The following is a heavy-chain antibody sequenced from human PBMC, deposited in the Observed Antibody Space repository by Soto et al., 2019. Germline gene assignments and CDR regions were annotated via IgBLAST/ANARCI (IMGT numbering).Heavy chain of an antibody. V-gene: IGHV3-30-3*01. Sequence: GGSLRLSCAASGFTFSSYAMHWVRQAPGKGLEWVAVISYDGSNKYYADSVKGRFTISRDNSKNTLYLQMNSLRAEDTAVYYCARDLEIVATILFYSPGDYWGQGTLVTVSS. D-gene: IGHD5-12*01. CDR2: ISYDGSNK. CDR3: ARDLEIVATILFYSPGDY. J-gene: IGHJ4*02. CDR1: GFTFSSYA.